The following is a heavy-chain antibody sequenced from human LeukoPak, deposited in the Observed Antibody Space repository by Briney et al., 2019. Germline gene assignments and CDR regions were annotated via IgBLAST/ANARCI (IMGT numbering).Heavy chain of an antibody. J-gene: IGHJ4*02. Sequence: PGGSLRLSCAASGFAFSTYSMNWVRQAPGKGPEWVSSITSTSSYIYYADSVKGRFTISRDNAKNSLYLQMNTLRAEDTAVYYCARVAGGSHHFDYWGQGTLVTVSS. CDR2: ITSTSSYI. D-gene: IGHD1-26*01. CDR3: ARVAGGSHHFDY. V-gene: IGHV3-21*01. CDR1: GFAFSTYS.